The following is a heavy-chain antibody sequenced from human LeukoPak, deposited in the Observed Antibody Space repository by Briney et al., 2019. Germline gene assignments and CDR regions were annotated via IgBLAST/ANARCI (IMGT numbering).Heavy chain of an antibody. CDR2: INTNTGNP. J-gene: IGHJ5*02. V-gene: IGHV7-4-1*04. CDR3: ARDGGRRIVVVPAALFDP. CDR1: GYTFTSYA. Sequence: GASVKVSCKASGYTFTSYAMNWVRQAPGQGLEWMGWINTNTGNPTYAQDFTGRFVFSLDTSVSMAYLQISSLKAEDTAVYYCARDGGRRIVVVPAALFDPWGQGTLVTVSS. D-gene: IGHD2-2*01.